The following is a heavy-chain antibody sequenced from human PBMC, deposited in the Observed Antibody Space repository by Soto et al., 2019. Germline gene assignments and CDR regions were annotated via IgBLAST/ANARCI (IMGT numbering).Heavy chain of an antibody. J-gene: IGHJ6*02. D-gene: IGHD5-12*01. CDR2: INSDGSST. V-gene: IGHV3-74*01. CDR1: GFTFSSYW. Sequence: GGSLRLSCAASGFTFSSYWMHCVRQAPGKGLVWVSRINSDGSSTSYADSVKGRFTISRDNAKNTLYLQMNSLRAEDTAVYYCARDLVATMGYYYYGMDVWGQGTTVTVSS. CDR3: ARDLVATMGYYYYGMDV.